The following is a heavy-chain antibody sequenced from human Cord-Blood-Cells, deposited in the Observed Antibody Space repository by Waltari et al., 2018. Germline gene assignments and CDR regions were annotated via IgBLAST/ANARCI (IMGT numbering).Heavy chain of an antibody. CDR3: ARDSIAARPVGAFDI. CDR1: GYSISSGYY. D-gene: IGHD6-6*01. V-gene: IGHV4-38-2*02. CDR2: IYHSGST. Sequence: QVQLQESGPGLVKPSETLSLTCAVSGYSISSGYYWGWIRPPPGKGLEWIGSIYHSGSTYYNPSLKSRVTISVDTSKNQFSLKLSSVTAADTAVYYCARDSIAARPVGAFDIWGQGTMVTVSS. J-gene: IGHJ3*02.